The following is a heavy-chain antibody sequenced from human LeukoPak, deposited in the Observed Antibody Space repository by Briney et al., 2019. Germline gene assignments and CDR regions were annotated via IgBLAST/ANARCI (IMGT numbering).Heavy chain of an antibody. CDR1: GYTFTGYY. Sequence: GASVKVSCKASGYTFTGYYMHWVRQAPGQGLEWMGRIIPIFGTANYAQKFQGRVTITTDESTSTAYMELSSLRSEDTAVYYCARETERTGTTQPYYYYYMDVWGKGTTVTVSS. CDR3: ARETERTGTTQPYYYYYMDV. J-gene: IGHJ6*03. D-gene: IGHD1-1*01. CDR2: IIPIFGTA. V-gene: IGHV1-69*05.